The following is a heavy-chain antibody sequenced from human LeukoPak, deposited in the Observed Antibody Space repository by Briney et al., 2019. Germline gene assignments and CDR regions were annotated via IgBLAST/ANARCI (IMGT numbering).Heavy chain of an antibody. CDR3: ARANFLYCSSTTCLFDY. J-gene: IGHJ4*02. CDR1: GYTFTHYY. V-gene: IGHV1-2*02. CDR2: INPNDGDT. D-gene: IGHD2-2*01. Sequence: ASVKVSCKASGYTFTHYYMHWVRQAPGQGFEWMGWINPNDGDTNYAQKFQGRVTMTRDTSISTAHMEVSRLRCGDTAVYYCARANFLYCSSTTCLFDYWGQGTLVTVSS.